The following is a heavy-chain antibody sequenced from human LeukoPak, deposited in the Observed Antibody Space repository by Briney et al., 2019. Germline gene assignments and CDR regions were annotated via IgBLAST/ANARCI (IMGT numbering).Heavy chain of an antibody. Sequence: SETLSLTCTVSGDSISSYYWSWIRQPPGKGLEWIGYIYYSGSTNYNPSLKSRVTISVDTSKNQFSLKLSPVTAADTAVYYCARSYSSPHDIDYWGQGTLVTVSS. CDR2: IYYSGST. CDR1: GDSISSYY. J-gene: IGHJ4*02. CDR3: ARSYSSPHDIDY. V-gene: IGHV4-59*01. D-gene: IGHD6-13*01.